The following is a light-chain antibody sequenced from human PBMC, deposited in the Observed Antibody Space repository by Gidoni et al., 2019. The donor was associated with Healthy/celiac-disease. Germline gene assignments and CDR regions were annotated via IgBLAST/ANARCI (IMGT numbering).Light chain of an antibody. V-gene: IGKV3-20*01. Sequence: GPLSLSPGERATPSCRASQSVSSSYLAWYQQKPGQAPRLLIYGASSRATGIPDRFSGSGSGTDFTLTISRLEPEDFAVYYCQQYGSSRGTFGQGTKVEIK. CDR2: GAS. CDR1: QSVSSSY. CDR3: QQYGSSRGT. J-gene: IGKJ1*01.